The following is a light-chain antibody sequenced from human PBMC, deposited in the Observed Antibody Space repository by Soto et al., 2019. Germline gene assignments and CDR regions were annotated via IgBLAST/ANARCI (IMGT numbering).Light chain of an antibody. Sequence: QPVLTQPPSASGTPGQRVTISCSGSSSNIGSKTVNWYQQLPGTAPKLLIYCNNQRPSGVPDRFSGAKSGTSASLAISGLQSEDEADSYCAAWDDSLNGVVFGGGTKLPVL. V-gene: IGLV1-44*01. J-gene: IGLJ2*01. CDR1: SSNIGSKT. CDR3: AAWDDSLNGVV. CDR2: CNN.